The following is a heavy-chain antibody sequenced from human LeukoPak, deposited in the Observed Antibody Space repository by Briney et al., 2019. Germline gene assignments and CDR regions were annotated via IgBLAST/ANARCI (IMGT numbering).Heavy chain of an antibody. V-gene: IGHV4-59*01. CDR2: LYYSGST. CDR3: AREYNYYDSSGWDAFEI. Sequence: SETLSLTCTGSGGCISTYYWNWIRQPPGKGLEWIGILYYSGSTKYSPSITGRVTISVDTCKNQFSLKLSSVTAADTAVYYCAREYNYYDSSGWDAFEIWGQGTMVTVSS. D-gene: IGHD3-22*01. CDR1: GGCISTYY. J-gene: IGHJ3*02.